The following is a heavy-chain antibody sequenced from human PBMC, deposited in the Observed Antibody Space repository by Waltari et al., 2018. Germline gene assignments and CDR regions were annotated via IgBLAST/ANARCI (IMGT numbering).Heavy chain of an antibody. CDR1: GYTFTGYY. CDR3: ARELALAYDY. D-gene: IGHD6-19*01. V-gene: IGHV1-2*02. J-gene: IGHJ4*02. CDR2: INPNGGGT. Sequence: QVQLVQSGAEVKKPGASVKVSCKASGYTFTGYYMHWVRPAPGQGLEWMGWINPNGGGTKYGQKFQGRVTMTRDTSTSTVYMELSRLRSDDTAVYYCARELALAYDYWGQGTLVTVSS.